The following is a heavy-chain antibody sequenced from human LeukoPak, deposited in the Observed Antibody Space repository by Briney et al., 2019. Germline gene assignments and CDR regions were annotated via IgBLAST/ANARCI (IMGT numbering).Heavy chain of an antibody. Sequence: SETLSLTCTVSGYSISSGYYWGWIRQPPGKGLEWIGSIYYSGSTYYNPSLKSRVTISVDTSKNQFSLKLSSVTAADTAVYYCAREGSGYWGQGTLVTVSS. D-gene: IGHD2-15*01. CDR1: GYSISSGYY. CDR2: IYYSGST. J-gene: IGHJ4*02. V-gene: IGHV4-38-2*02. CDR3: AREGSGY.